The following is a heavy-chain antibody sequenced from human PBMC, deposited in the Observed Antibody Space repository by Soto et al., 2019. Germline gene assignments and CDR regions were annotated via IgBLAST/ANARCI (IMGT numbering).Heavy chain of an antibody. CDR2: MYPSDSDA. V-gene: IGHV5-51*01. Sequence: PGESLKISCKGSGYSFSSRWIGWVRQLPGKGLEWLGIMYPSDSDARYSPSFQGQVTMSADKSISTAYLQWSSLKASDTAMYYCARLPHSTGFYGTDVWGQGTTVTVSS. CDR3: ARLPHSTGFYGTDV. D-gene: IGHD6-25*01. CDR1: GYSFSSRW. J-gene: IGHJ6*02.